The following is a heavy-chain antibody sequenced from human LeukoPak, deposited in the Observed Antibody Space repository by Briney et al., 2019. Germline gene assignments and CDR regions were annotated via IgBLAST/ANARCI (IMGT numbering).Heavy chain of an antibody. D-gene: IGHD3-16*02. J-gene: IGHJ4*02. CDR1: GGSFSGYY. CDR2: IYYSGST. CDR3: ARGILLSWFDY. Sequence: PSETLSPTCAVYGGSFSGYYWSWIRQPPGKGLEWIGYIYYSGSTNYNPSLKSRVTISVDTSKNQFSLKLSSVTAADTAVYYCARGILLSWFDYWGQGTLVTVSS. V-gene: IGHV4-59*08.